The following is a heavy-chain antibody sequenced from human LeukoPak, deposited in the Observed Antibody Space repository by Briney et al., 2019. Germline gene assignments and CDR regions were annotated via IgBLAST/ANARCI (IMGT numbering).Heavy chain of an antibody. V-gene: IGHV3-33*06. Sequence: GGSLRLSCAASGFTFSHYAMHWVRQAPGKGLECVAVIWYDGSHDTYTDSVKGRFTVSRDNFKDALHLQMNSLRVEDTAVYYCAKEGDYCSSSGCHKRGIDYWGQGTLVTVSS. D-gene: IGHD2-2*01. CDR2: IWYDGSHD. CDR1: GFTFSHYA. CDR3: AKEGDYCSSSGCHKRGIDY. J-gene: IGHJ4*02.